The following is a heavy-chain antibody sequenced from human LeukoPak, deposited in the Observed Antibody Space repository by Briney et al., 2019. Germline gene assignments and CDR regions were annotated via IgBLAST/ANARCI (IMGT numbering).Heavy chain of an antibody. CDR1: GFTVSSNY. V-gene: IGHV3-53*01. J-gene: IGHJ4*02. D-gene: IGHD6-13*01. CDR2: IYSGGSA. CDR3: ASSYSSSSPFDY. Sequence: PGGSLRLSCAASGFTVSSNYMSWVRQAPGKGLEWVSVIYSGGSAYYADSVKGRFTISRDNSKNTLYLQMNSLRAEDTAVYYCASSYSSSSPFDYWGQGTLVTVSS.